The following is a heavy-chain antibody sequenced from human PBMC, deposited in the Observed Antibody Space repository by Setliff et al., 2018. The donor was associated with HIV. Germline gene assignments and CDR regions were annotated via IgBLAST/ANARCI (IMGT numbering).Heavy chain of an antibody. CDR2: IFHTGFA. V-gene: IGHV4-39*01. CDR1: GVSTSSSHYC. CDR3: ARQPVPGGVVVPGDDWVDP. J-gene: IGHJ5*02. D-gene: IGHD2-2*01. Sequence: PSETLSLTCTVSGVSTSSSHYCWGWIRQPPGKGLEWIGNIFHTGFAHYNPSFRSRVTMSVDTSKNQFSLKVTSVTAADTAVYYCARQPVPGGVVVPGDDWVDPWGQGTLVTVSS.